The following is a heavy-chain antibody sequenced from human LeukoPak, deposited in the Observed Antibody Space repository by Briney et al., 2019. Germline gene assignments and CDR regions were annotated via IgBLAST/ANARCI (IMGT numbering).Heavy chain of an antibody. Sequence: GASVKVSCKASGYTFTSYDINWVRQATGQGLEWMGWMNPNSGNTGYAQKFQGRVTITRNTSISTAYMELSSLRSEDTAVYYCAGIPQPYCSGGSCYYYYYMDVWGKGTTVTVSS. CDR2: MNPNSGNT. V-gene: IGHV1-8*03. CDR1: GYTFTSYD. J-gene: IGHJ6*03. D-gene: IGHD2-15*01. CDR3: AGIPQPYCSGGSCYYYYYMDV.